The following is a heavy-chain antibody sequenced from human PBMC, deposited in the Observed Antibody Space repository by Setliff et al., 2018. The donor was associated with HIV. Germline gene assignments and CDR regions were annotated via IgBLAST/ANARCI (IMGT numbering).Heavy chain of an antibody. Sequence: ASVKVSCKASGYTFTDYYMHWVQQAPGKGLEWMGRVDPEDGETIYAEKFQGRVTITADTSTDTAYMELSSLRSEDTAVYYCARERPGDHYESTGYQLADWFDPWGQGTLVTVSS. D-gene: IGHD3-22*01. CDR3: ARERPGDHYESTGYQLADWFDP. CDR1: GYTFTDYY. V-gene: IGHV1-69-2*01. CDR2: VDPEDGET. J-gene: IGHJ5*02.